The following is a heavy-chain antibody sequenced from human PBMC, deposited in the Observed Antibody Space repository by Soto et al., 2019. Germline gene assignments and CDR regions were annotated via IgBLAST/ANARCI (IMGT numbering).Heavy chain of an antibody. J-gene: IGHJ2*01. CDR3: ARVPHYGDYFNWYFDL. CDR1: GFTFSSYS. D-gene: IGHD4-17*01. Sequence: LGGSLRLSCAASGFTFSSYSMNWVRQAPGKGLEWVSYISSSSSTIYYADSVKGRFTISRDNAKNSLYLQMNSLRAEDTAVYYCARVPHYGDYFNWYFDLWGRGTLVTVSS. V-gene: IGHV3-48*01. CDR2: ISSSSSTI.